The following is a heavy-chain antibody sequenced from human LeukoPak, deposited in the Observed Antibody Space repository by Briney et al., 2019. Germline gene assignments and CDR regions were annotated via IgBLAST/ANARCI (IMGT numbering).Heavy chain of an antibody. CDR3: ARTNYHESSGFYDY. J-gene: IGHJ4*02. CDR1: VYTFTSYD. CDR2: ITPSGGST. Sequence: ASVKVSCKASVYTFTSYDMHWVRQAPGQGLEWVGIITPSGGSTRYAEKFQGRVTMTRDTSTSTVYMELSSLRSEDTAIYYCARTNYHESSGFYDYWGQGTLVTVSS. D-gene: IGHD3-22*01. V-gene: IGHV1-46*01.